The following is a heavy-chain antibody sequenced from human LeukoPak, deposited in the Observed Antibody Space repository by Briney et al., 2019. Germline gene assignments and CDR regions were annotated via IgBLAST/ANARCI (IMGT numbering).Heavy chain of an antibody. CDR3: ARGERRFLEWLPIDY. V-gene: IGHV4-34*01. Sequence: PSKTLSLTCAVYGGSFSGYYWSWIRQPPGKGLEWIGEINHSGSTNYNPSLKSRVTISVDTSKNQFSLKLSSVTAADTAVYYCARGERRFLEWLPIDYWGQGTLVTVSS. CDR1: GGSFSGYY. CDR2: INHSGST. D-gene: IGHD3-3*01. J-gene: IGHJ4*02.